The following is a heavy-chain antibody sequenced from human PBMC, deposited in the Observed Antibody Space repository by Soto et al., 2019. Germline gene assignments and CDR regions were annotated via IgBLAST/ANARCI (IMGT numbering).Heavy chain of an antibody. D-gene: IGHD6-13*01. CDR1: GYTFTSYA. CDR3: ARDLPMIAAAGPDAFDI. J-gene: IGHJ3*02. Sequence: ASGKVSCKACGYTFTSYAMHWVRQAPGQRLEWMGWINAGNGNTKYSQKFQGRVTITRDTSASTAYMELSSLRSEDTAVYYCARDLPMIAAAGPDAFDIWGQGTMVTVSS. V-gene: IGHV1-3*01. CDR2: INAGNGNT.